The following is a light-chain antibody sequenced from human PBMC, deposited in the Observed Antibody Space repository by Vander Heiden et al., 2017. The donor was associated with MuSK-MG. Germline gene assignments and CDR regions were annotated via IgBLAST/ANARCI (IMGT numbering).Light chain of an antibody. V-gene: IGKV3-11*01. J-gene: IGKJ1*01. CDR1: QSVSSY. CDR2: DAS. Sequence: EIVLTQSPATLSLSPGERAILSCRASQSVSSYLAWYQQKPGQAPRLLIYDASNRATGIPARFSGSGSGTDFTLTISSREPEDFAVYYCQQRTNSWTFGQGTKVEIK. CDR3: QQRTNSWT.